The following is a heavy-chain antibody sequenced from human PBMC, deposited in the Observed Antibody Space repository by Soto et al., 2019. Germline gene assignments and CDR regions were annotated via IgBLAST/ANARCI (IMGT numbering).Heavy chain of an antibody. J-gene: IGHJ6*02. CDR2: IYYSGST. CDR1: GGSISSGGYY. V-gene: IGHV4-30-4*08. CDR3: ARDAVYDSSGRYYYYGMDV. Sequence: SETLSLTCTVSGGSISSGGYYWSWIRQHPGKGLEWIGYIYYSGSTYYNPSLKSRVTISVDTSKNQFSLKLSSVTAADTAVYYCARDAVYDSSGRYYYYGMDVWGQGTTVTVSS. D-gene: IGHD3-22*01.